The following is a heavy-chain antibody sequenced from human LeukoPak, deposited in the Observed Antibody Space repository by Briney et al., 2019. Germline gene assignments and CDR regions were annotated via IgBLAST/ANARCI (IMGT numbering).Heavy chain of an antibody. V-gene: IGHV1-2*02. CDR1: GYTLTSYY. CDR2: INPNSGGT. CDR3: AKGAGTISPFDAFDI. Sequence: GASVKDSCKASGYTLTSYYMHWVRQAPGQGLEWMGWINPNSGGTNYAQKFQGRVTMTRDTSISTAYMELSRLRSDDTAVYYCAKGAGTISPFDAFDIWGQGTMVTVSS. J-gene: IGHJ3*02. D-gene: IGHD1-1*01.